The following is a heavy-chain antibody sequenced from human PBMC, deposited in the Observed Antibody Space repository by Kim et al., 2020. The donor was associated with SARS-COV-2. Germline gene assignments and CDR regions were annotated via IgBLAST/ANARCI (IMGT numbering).Heavy chain of an antibody. Sequence: SVKVRFTISRDVSKNTAYLQMNSLKTEDTAVYFCTRVPGTPLAFWDAFDIWGQGTMVTVSS. CDR3: TRVPGTPLAFWDAFDI. D-gene: IGHD1-1*01. V-gene: IGHV3-73*01. J-gene: IGHJ3*02.